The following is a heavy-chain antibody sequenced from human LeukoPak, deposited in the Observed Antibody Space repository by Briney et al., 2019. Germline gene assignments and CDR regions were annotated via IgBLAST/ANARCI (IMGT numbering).Heavy chain of an antibody. CDR2: IWNGGSKK. CDR3: ARALYSGSFYGMDV. Sequence: GRSLRLSCAASGFTFSLYGMHWVRQAPGKGLEWVAVIWNGGSKKYYEDSVTGRFTITSDNSKNTLFLQMKSLRAEDKAVYYCARALYSGSFYGMDVWGQGTTVTVSS. V-gene: IGHV3-33*08. CDR1: GFTFSLYG. D-gene: IGHD1-26*01. J-gene: IGHJ6*02.